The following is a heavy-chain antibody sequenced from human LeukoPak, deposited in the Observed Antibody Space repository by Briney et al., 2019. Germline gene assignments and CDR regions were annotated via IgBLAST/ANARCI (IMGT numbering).Heavy chain of an antibody. J-gene: IGHJ6*03. V-gene: IGHV3-20*04. D-gene: IGHD5-24*01. CDR1: GFRFGDYG. Sequence: GGSLRLSCAASGFRFGDYGMSWVRHTPGKGLEWVSGINWDGDSIGYAESVKGRFTITRDNDKNSLYLQMNSLRAEDTALYSCAGLRGAQFYFHYYMDVWGKGTTVTVSS. CDR2: INWDGDSI. CDR3: AGLRGAQFYFHYYMDV.